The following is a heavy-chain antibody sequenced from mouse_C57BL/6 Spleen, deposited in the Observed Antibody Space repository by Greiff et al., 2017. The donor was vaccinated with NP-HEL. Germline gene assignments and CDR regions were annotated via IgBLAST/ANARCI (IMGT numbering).Heavy chain of an antibody. D-gene: IGHD2-5*01. V-gene: IGHV1-61*01. CDR2: IYPSDSET. Sequence: VHLPQPVAELVRPGSSVKLSFKASGYTFTSSWLAWVTQRPGQGLEWIGNIYPSDSETHYNQKFKDKATLTVDKSSSTAYMQLSSLTSEDSAVYYCARRGYSNYVGAMDYWGQGTSVTVSS. J-gene: IGHJ4*01. CDR3: ARRGYSNYVGAMDY. CDR1: GYTFTSSW.